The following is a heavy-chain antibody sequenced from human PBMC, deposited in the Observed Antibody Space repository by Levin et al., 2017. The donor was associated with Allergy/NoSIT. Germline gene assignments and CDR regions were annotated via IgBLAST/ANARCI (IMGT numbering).Heavy chain of an antibody. CDR3: ARGHGGNSWSDYLYGMDV. J-gene: IGHJ6*02. CDR2: INPDGSST. D-gene: IGHD4-23*01. V-gene: IGHV3-74*01. CDR1: GFTFSNFW. Sequence: GGSLRLSCAASGFTFSNFWMHWVRRAPGKGLVWVSHINPDGSSTTYTDSVKGRFTISRDNAKSTLYLQMNSLTVEDTALYYCARGHGGNSWSDYLYGMDVWGQGTTVTVSS.